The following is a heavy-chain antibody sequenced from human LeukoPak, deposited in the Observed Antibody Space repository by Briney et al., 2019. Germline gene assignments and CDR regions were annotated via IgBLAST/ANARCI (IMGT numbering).Heavy chain of an antibody. Sequence: QPGGSLRLSCAASGFTFSSYAMSWVRQAPGKGLEWVSAISGSGGSTYYADSVKGRFTISRDNAKNSLYLQMNSLRAEDTAVYYCARDPPDYGATPGAFDIWGQGTMVTVSS. D-gene: IGHD4-17*01. V-gene: IGHV3-23*01. CDR2: ISGSGGST. J-gene: IGHJ3*02. CDR3: ARDPPDYGATPGAFDI. CDR1: GFTFSSYA.